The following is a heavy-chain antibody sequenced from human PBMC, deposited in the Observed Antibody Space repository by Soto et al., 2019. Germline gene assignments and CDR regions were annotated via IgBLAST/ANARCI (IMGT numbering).Heavy chain of an antibody. CDR3: AKEPKLQVWLHYFDH. J-gene: IGHJ4*02. CDR2: ISHDGSNT. V-gene: IGHV3-30*18. D-gene: IGHD5-18*01. CDR1: GFTFSNYG. Sequence: QVQLVQSGGNVVQPGRSLRLSCAASGFTFSNYGMHWVLQAPGKGLEWLAFISHDGSNTYYADSVKGRFTISRDNAKNTLYLHMNSLRAEDTAVFYCAKEPKLQVWLHYFDHWGQGTLVTVSS.